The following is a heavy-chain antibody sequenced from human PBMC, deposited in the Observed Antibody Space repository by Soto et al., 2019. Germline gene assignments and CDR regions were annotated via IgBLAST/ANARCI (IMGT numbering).Heavy chain of an antibody. Sequence: ASVKVSCKASGYTFTGQYMHWVRQAPGQGLEWMGWINPDSGDTKYAQKFQGRVTITADKSTSTAYMELSSLRSEDTAVYYCARAKTRGPKYYYYGMDVWGQGTTVTVSS. CDR1: GYTFTGQY. CDR3: ARAKTRGPKYYYYGMDV. J-gene: IGHJ6*02. CDR2: INPDSGDT. V-gene: IGHV1-2*02.